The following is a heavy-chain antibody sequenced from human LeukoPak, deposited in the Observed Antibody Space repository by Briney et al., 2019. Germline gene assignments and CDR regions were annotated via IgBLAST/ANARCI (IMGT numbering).Heavy chain of an antibody. Sequence: PGGSLRLSCAASGFTFDDYAMHWVRQAPGKGLEWVSGISWNSGSIGYADSVKGRFTISRDNAKNSLYLQMNSLRAEDTALYYCARGIAMVRGLDYWGQGTLVTVSS. V-gene: IGHV3-9*01. D-gene: IGHD3-10*01. J-gene: IGHJ4*02. CDR3: ARGIAMVRGLDY. CDR1: GFTFDDYA. CDR2: ISWNSGSI.